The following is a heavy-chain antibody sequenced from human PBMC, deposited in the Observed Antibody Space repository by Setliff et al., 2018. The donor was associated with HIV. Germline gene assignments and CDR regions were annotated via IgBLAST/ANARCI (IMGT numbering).Heavy chain of an antibody. CDR2: IWSDGSNK. CDR1: GFTFSTYG. J-gene: IGHJ4*02. CDR3: VRDSGRGSGYDCTLDY. Sequence: PGGSLRLSCAASGFTFSTYGMHWVRQAPGKGLEWVAVIWSDGSNKYYADSVKGRFTISRDNSKNTLYLQMNSLRAEDTAIYYCVRDSGRGSGYDCTLDYWGQGTPVTVSS. V-gene: IGHV3-33*01. D-gene: IGHD5-12*01.